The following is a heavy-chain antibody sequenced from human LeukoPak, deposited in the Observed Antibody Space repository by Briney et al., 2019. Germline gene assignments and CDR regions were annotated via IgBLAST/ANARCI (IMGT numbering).Heavy chain of an antibody. CDR1: GGSISSYY. Sequence: SETLSLTCTVSGGSISSYYWSWIRQPPGKGLERIGYIYYSGSTNYNPSLKSRVTISVDTSKNQFSLKLSSVTAADTAVYYCARDEDGWYTYFDYWGQGTLVTVSS. D-gene: IGHD6-19*01. J-gene: IGHJ4*02. CDR3: ARDEDGWYTYFDY. V-gene: IGHV4-59*12. CDR2: IYYSGST.